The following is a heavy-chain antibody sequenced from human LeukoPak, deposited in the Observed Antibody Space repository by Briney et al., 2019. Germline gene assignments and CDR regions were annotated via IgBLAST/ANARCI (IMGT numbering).Heavy chain of an antibody. CDR3: ALCREGSSSWTYYFDY. CDR1: GGSFSGYY. CDR2: INHSGST. V-gene: IGHV4-34*01. Sequence: PSETLSLTCAVYGGSFSGYYWSWIRQPPGKGLEWIGEINHSGSTNYNPSLKSRVTISVDTSKNQFSLKLSSVTAADTAVYYCALCREGSSSWTYYFDYWGQGTLVTVSS. D-gene: IGHD6-13*01. J-gene: IGHJ4*02.